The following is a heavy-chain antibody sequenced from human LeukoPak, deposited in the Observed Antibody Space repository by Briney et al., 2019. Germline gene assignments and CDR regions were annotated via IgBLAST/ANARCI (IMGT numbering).Heavy chain of an antibody. CDR3: AKRLYSSGWSAFDI. V-gene: IGHV3-23*01. D-gene: IGHD6-19*01. CDR2: IVGSDDAT. J-gene: IGHJ3*02. CDR1: GFTFSSYP. Sequence: GGSLRLSCAASGFTFSSYPMTWVRQAPGKGLEWVSAIVGSDDATFYAASVKGRFTISRDNSKNTLYLQMNSLRAEDTAVYYCAKRLYSSGWSAFDIWGQGAMVTVSS.